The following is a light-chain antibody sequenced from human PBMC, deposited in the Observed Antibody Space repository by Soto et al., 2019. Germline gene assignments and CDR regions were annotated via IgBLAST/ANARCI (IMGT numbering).Light chain of an antibody. Sequence: QSALTQPRSVSGSPGQSVTISCTGTSSDVGGYNYVSWYQQHPGKAPKLMIYEVSNRPSGISDRFSGSMSGNTASLTISGLQAEDEADYYCSSRTSTSAVVFGGGTKVTVL. J-gene: IGLJ3*02. CDR2: EVS. CDR1: SSDVGGYNY. V-gene: IGLV2-14*01. CDR3: SSRTSTSAVV.